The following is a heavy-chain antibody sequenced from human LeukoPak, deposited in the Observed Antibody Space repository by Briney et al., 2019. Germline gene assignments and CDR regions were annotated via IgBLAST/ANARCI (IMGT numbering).Heavy chain of an antibody. CDR2: MNPNSGNT. J-gene: IGHJ4*02. CDR3: ARGQFNSGTYSIDY. D-gene: IGHD1-26*01. V-gene: IGHV1-8*02. CDR1: GFTFTNYN. Sequence: VASVKVSCKASGFTFTNYNLHWVRQAPGQRLEWMGWMNPNSGNTGYAQKFQGRVTMTRNTSISTAYMELSSLRSEDTAVYYCARGQFNSGTYSIDYWGQGTLVTVSS.